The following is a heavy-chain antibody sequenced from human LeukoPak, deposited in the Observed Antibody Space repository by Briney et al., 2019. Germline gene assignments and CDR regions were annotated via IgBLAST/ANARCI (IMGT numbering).Heavy chain of an antibody. V-gene: IGHV4-34*01. CDR1: GGSFSGYY. J-gene: IGHJ4*02. D-gene: IGHD3-22*01. CDR3: ARGERGDSSGYYSIDY. Sequence: SETLPLTCAVYGGSFSGYYSSWIRQPPGKGLEWIGEINHSGSTNYNPSLKSRVTISVDTSKNQFSLKLSSVTAADTAVYYCARGERGDSSGYYSIDYWGQGTLVTVSS. CDR2: INHSGST.